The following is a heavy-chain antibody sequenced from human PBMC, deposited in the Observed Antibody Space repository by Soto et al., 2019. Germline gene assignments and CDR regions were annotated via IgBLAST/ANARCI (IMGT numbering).Heavy chain of an antibody. Sequence: SGPTLVNPTQTLTLTCTFSGFSLSTSGVGVGWIRQPPGKALEWLALIYWNDDKRYSPSLKSRLTITKDTSKNQVVLTMTNMDPVDTATYYCAHSPTIWVAAAGYNWFDPWGQGTLVTVSS. D-gene: IGHD6-13*01. V-gene: IGHV2-5*01. J-gene: IGHJ5*02. CDR2: IYWNDDK. CDR1: GFSLSTSGVG. CDR3: AHSPTIWVAAAGYNWFDP.